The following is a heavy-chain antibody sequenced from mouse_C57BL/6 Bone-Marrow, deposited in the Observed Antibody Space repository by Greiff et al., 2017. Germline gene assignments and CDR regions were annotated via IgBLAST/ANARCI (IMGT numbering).Heavy chain of an antibody. CDR1: GFTFSSYA. Sequence: EVKLMESGGGLVKPGGSLKLSCAASGFTFSSYAMSWVRQTPEKRLEWVATISDGGSYTYYPDNVKGRFTISRDNAKNNLYLQMSHLKSEDTAMYYCARSGWAWFAYWGQGTLVTVSA. CDR2: ISDGGSYT. J-gene: IGHJ3*01. CDR3: ARSGWAWFAY. V-gene: IGHV5-4*03. D-gene: IGHD1-3*01.